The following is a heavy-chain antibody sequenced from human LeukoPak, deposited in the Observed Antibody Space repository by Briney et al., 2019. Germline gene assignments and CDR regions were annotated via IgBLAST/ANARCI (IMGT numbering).Heavy chain of an antibody. Sequence: PGGSLRLSCAASGFTFSSYGMHWVRQAPGKGLEWVAFIRYDGSNKYYADSVKGRLTISRDNSKNTLYLQMNSLRAEDTAVYYCAKDQVAAEESFYMDVWGKGTTVTVSS. CDR1: GFTFSSYG. V-gene: IGHV3-30*02. CDR2: IRYDGSNK. D-gene: IGHD6-13*01. CDR3: AKDQVAAEESFYMDV. J-gene: IGHJ6*03.